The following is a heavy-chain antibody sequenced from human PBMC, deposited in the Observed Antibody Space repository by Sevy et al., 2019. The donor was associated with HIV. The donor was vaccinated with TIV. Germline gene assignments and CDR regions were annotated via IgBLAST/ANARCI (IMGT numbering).Heavy chain of an antibody. V-gene: IGHV1-24*01. Sequence: ASVKVSCKVSGYTLTELSMHWVRQAPGKGLEWMGGFDPEDGETIYAQKFQGRVTMTEDTSTDTAYMELSSMRSEDTAVYYCATEAAAIAARPPGSYYYYYGMDVWGQWTTVTVSS. D-gene: IGHD6-6*01. CDR2: FDPEDGET. CDR1: GYTLTELS. J-gene: IGHJ6*02. CDR3: ATEAAAIAARPPGSYYYYYGMDV.